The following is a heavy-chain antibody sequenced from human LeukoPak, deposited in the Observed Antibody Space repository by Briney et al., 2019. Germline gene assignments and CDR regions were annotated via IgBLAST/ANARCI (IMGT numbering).Heavy chain of an antibody. J-gene: IGHJ5*01. CDR2: ISSSGSTI. CDR1: GFTFSDCY. Sequence: GGSLRLSCAASGFTFSDCYMTWIRQAPGKGLEWVSYISSSGSTIYYADSVKGRFTISRDNAKKSLYLQMNSLRAEDTAVYYCARYISSWSDFWGHGTLVTVSS. CDR3: ARYISSWSDF. V-gene: IGHV3-11*01. D-gene: IGHD6-13*01.